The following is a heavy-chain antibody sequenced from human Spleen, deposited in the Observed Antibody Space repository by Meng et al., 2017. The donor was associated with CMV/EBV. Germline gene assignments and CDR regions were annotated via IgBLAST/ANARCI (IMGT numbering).Heavy chain of an antibody. V-gene: IGHV4-31*02. Sequence: GSSISNSINYWRWFRLLPGKGLECLGFFYFPGNAYYHPSLNSRVSISADMSNNQFSLKLTSVTAADTAVYYCAKENYYDSGTPVFWGQGTLVTVSS. CDR3: AKENYYDSGTPVF. CDR2: FYFPGNA. J-gene: IGHJ4*02. D-gene: IGHD3-10*01. CDR1: GSSISNSINY.